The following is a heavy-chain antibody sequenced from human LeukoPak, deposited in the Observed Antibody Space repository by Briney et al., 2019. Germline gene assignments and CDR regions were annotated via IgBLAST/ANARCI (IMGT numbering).Heavy chain of an antibody. D-gene: IGHD4-17*01. CDR3: ARHLYGDYFFDY. V-gene: IGHV1-18*01. CDR2: INAYNGNT. Sequence: VASVKVSCKASGGTFSSYAISWVRQAPGQGLEWMGWINAYNGNTNYAQKSQGRVTMTTDTSTSTAYMELRSLRSDDTAVYYCARHLYGDYFFDYWGQGTLITVSS. CDR1: GGTFSSYA. J-gene: IGHJ4*02.